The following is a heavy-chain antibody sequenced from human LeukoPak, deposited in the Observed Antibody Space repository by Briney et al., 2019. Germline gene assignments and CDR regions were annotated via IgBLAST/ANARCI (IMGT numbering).Heavy chain of an antibody. CDR3: ARTLWGLTLLSSDY. D-gene: IGHD3-16*01. J-gene: IGHJ4*02. CDR2: ITASSSST. Sequence: GGSLRLSCEASGFTFSNYGMSWVRQAPGKGLEWVSAITASSSSTHDADSVQGRFTISRDNFKNTLYLQMNSLRPEDTAIYYCARTLWGLTLLSSDYWGQGTLVTVSS. V-gene: IGHV3-23*01. CDR1: GFTFSNYG.